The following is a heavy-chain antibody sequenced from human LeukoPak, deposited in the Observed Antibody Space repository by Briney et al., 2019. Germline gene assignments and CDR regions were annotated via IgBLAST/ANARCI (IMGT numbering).Heavy chain of an antibody. D-gene: IGHD3-10*01. Sequence: GGSLRLSCTASEFTFSKFYMNWVRQAPGKGLEWVSSISGNSRFIYYADSVKGRFTISRDNADNSVSLQMNSLRADDTAVYFCARDGSSGELSSGCSDSWGQGTLVTVSS. CDR3: ARDGSSGELSSGCSDS. CDR1: EFTFSKFY. V-gene: IGHV3-21*01. J-gene: IGHJ4*02. CDR2: ISGNSRFI.